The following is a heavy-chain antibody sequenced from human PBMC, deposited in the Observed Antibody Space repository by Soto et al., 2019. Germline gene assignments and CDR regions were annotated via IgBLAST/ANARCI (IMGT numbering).Heavy chain of an antibody. Sequence: QVKLVQSGAEVKKPGASVKVSCKASGYTFTSYGIIWVRQVPGQGLEWMGWISAYNGNTNYAQKLQGRVTMTTDTSTSTVYRKPRSLRSDDTAVYYCAGEHGVIAAAYPPFDPWGQGTLVTVSS. CDR3: AGEHGVIAAAYPPFDP. CDR1: GYTFTSYG. CDR2: ISAYNGNT. V-gene: IGHV1-18*01. D-gene: IGHD6-13*01. J-gene: IGHJ5*02.